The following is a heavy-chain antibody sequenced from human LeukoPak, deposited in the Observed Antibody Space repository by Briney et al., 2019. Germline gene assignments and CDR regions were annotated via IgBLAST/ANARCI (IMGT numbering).Heavy chain of an antibody. D-gene: IGHD6-13*01. Sequence: SETLSLTCTVSTGSISSYYWSWIRQPPGKGLEWIGYIYYSGSTNYNPSLKSRVTISVDTSKNQFSLKLSSVTAADTAVYYCARDRKSSSWYEGYYYYMDVWGKGTTVTISS. CDR1: TGSISSYY. CDR2: IYYSGST. J-gene: IGHJ6*03. CDR3: ARDRKSSSWYEGYYYYMDV. V-gene: IGHV4-59*01.